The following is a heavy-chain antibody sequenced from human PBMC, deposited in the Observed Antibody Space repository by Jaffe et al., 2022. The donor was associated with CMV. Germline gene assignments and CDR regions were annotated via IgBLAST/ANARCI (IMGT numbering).Heavy chain of an antibody. CDR2: IKSKTDGGTT. D-gene: IGHD3-10*01. Sequence: EVQLVESGGGLVKPGGSLRLSCAASGFTFSNAWMSWVRQAPGKGLEWVGRIKSKTDGGTTDYAAPVKGRFTISRDDSKNTLYLQMNSLKTEDTAVYYCTTMVRGVIILYYYYYMDVWGKGTTVTVSS. V-gene: IGHV3-15*01. CDR3: TTMVRGVIILYYYYYMDV. CDR1: GFTFSNAW. J-gene: IGHJ6*03.